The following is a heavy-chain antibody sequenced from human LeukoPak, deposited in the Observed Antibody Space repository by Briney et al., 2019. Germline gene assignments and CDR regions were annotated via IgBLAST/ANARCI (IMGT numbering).Heavy chain of an antibody. J-gene: IGHJ4*02. D-gene: IGHD3-22*01. CDR1: GFTFSSYA. CDR3: AKKPVPITMIIY. Sequence: GGSLRLSCAASGFTFSSYAMSWVRQAPGKGLEWVSAISGSGGSTYYADSVKGRFTISRDSSKNTLYLQMNSLRAEDTAVYYCAKKPVPITMIIYWGQGTLVTVSS. CDR2: ISGSGGST. V-gene: IGHV3-23*01.